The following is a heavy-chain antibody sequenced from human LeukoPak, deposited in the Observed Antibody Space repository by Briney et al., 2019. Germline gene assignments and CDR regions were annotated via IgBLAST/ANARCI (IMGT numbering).Heavy chain of an antibody. Sequence: PGGSLRLSCAASGFTFSSYGMHWVRQAPGKGLEWVAVIWFDGSNKYYADSVKGRFTISRDNSKNTLYLQMNSLRAEDTAVYYCARERGITMVRGVIWGQPPGMDVWGQGTTVTVSS. CDR3: ARERGITMVRGVIWGQPPGMDV. CDR2: IWFDGSNK. J-gene: IGHJ6*02. CDR1: GFTFSSYG. V-gene: IGHV3-33*01. D-gene: IGHD3-10*01.